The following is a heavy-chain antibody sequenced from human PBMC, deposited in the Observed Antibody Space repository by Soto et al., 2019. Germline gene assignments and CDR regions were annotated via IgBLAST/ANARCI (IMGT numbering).Heavy chain of an antibody. J-gene: IGHJ4*02. V-gene: IGHV3-23*01. CDR1: GFTFSSYA. Sequence: GSLRLSCTASGFTFSSYAMSWVRQAPGKGLEWVSSINGGGGTTNCADSVKRRFTISRDNSKNTLYLQMNSLRAEDTAVYFCAKVVCTSNCYDYWGQGTLVTVSS. CDR3: AKVVCTSNCYDY. CDR2: INGGGGTT. D-gene: IGHD2-2*01.